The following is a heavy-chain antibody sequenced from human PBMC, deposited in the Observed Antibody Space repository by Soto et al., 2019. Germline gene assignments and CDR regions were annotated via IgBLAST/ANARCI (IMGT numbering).Heavy chain of an antibody. CDR2: ISSDGSST. V-gene: IGHV3-74*01. J-gene: IGHJ6*02. Sequence: EVQLVESGGGLVHPGESLRLSCAASGFTFSSYWMHWVRQAPGKGLVWVSRISSDGSSTSYADSVKGRLTISRDNAKNTLKLQMNSLRADDTAVYYCARGNYYGMDVWGQGTTVTVSS. CDR1: GFTFSSYW. CDR3: ARGNYYGMDV.